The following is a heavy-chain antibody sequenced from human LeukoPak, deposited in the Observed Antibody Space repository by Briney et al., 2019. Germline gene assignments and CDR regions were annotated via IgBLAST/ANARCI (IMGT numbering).Heavy chain of an antibody. CDR2: INHSGST. V-gene: IGHV4-34*01. D-gene: IGHD6-6*01. CDR3: ARGIAAHYYYMDV. J-gene: IGHJ6*03. CDR1: GGSFSGYY. Sequence: PSETLSLTCAVYGGSFSGYYWSWIRQPPGKGLEWIGEINHSGSTNYNPSLKSRVTISVDKSKNQFSLKLSSETAADTAVYYCARGIAAHYYYMDVWGKGTTVTVSS.